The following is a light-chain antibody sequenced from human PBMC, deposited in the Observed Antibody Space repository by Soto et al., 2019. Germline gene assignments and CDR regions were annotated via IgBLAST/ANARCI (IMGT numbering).Light chain of an antibody. CDR3: QQLNSHPVT. CDR2: AAS. CDR1: QGISSY. V-gene: IGKV1-9*01. Sequence: DIQLTQSPSFLSASVGDRVTITCRASQGISSYLAWYQQKPGKAPKLLIYAASTLRSGAPSWFSGSGSGPECPLTLISLQPEHCATDYGQQLNSHPVTFGPGTNVYIK. J-gene: IGKJ3*01.